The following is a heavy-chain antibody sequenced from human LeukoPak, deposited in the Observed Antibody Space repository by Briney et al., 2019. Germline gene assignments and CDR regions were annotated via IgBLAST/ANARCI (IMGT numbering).Heavy chain of an antibody. V-gene: IGHV4-4*09. J-gene: IGHJ6*03. CDR2: IYTSGST. CDR3: ANYIRNVHYYMDV. CDR1: GGSFDSKY. D-gene: IGHD1-1*01. Sequence: SETLSLTCSVSGGSFDSKYWSWIRQPPGKGLEWIGYIYTSGSTNFNPSLRSRVAMSIDTSKNQFSLKVYSVTAADTAVYYRANYIRNVHYYMDVWGKGTTDIVSS.